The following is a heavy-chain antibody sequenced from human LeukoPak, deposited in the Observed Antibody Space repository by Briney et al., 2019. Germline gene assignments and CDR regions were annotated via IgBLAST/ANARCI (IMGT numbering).Heavy chain of an antibody. J-gene: IGHJ4*02. Sequence: ASVKVSCKASGYNYISYGISWVRQAPGQGLEWMGWISAFNSNTNYAQKFQDRVTMTTDTPTTTAYMELRSLRSDDTAVYYCARRGSPGGSYSLWGQGTLVTVSS. D-gene: IGHD1-26*01. CDR2: ISAFNSNT. CDR1: GYNYISYG. CDR3: ARRGSPGGSYSL. V-gene: IGHV1-18*01.